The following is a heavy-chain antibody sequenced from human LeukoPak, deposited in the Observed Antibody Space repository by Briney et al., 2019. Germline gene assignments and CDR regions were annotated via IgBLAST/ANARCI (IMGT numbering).Heavy chain of an antibody. Sequence: GESMKVSCKGSGYSFTSYWIGWVRQMPRKGVEWMGIIYPGDSDTRYSPSFQGQVTISADKSISTAYLQWSSLKASDTAMYYCARPSVIRGVIKYFQHWGQGTLVTVSS. CDR1: GYSFTSYW. J-gene: IGHJ1*01. CDR2: IYPGDSDT. CDR3: ARPSVIRGVIKYFQH. D-gene: IGHD3-10*01. V-gene: IGHV5-51*01.